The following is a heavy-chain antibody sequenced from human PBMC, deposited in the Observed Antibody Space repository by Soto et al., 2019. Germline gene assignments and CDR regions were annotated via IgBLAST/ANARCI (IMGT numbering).Heavy chain of an antibody. Sequence: QVQLVQSGAEVKKPGASVKVSCKASGYSFTSYDLNWVRQTSGQGLEWMGWMSPNSGNTGYAQKFQGRVTMTRDTSRTTAYMELSSLRSEDTAVYYCVRGPPNWGFDFWGQGTLVAVSS. CDR3: VRGPPNWGFDF. CDR2: MSPNSGNT. CDR1: GYSFTSYD. J-gene: IGHJ4*02. D-gene: IGHD7-27*01. V-gene: IGHV1-8*01.